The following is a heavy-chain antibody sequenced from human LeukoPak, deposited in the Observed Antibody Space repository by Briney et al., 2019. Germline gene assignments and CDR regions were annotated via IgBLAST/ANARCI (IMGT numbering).Heavy chain of an antibody. CDR3: ARFHYGSGSFDY. CDR2: ISGSGSGGST. V-gene: IGHV3-23*01. D-gene: IGHD3-10*01. CDR1: GFTFSNSA. J-gene: IGHJ4*02. Sequence: PGGSLRLSCAASGFTFSNSAMSWVRQAPGKGLEWVSSISGSGSGGSTYYADSVKGRFTISRDNSKNSLYLQMNSLRAEDTAVYYCARFHYGSGSFDYWGQGTLVTVSS.